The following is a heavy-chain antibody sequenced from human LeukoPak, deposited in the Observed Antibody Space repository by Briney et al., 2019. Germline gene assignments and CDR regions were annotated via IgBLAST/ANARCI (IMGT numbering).Heavy chain of an antibody. V-gene: IGHV3-23*01. CDR2: NSGSGGST. J-gene: IGHJ6*02. D-gene: IGHD3-16*02. CDR1: GFTFSSYA. Sequence: GGSLRLSCAASGFTFSSYAMSWVRQAPGKGLEWVSANSGSGGSTHYADSVKGRFTISRDNSKNTLYLQMNSLRAEDTAVYYCAKDSRGELSPQHYGMDVWGQGTTVTVSS. CDR3: AKDSRGELSPQHYGMDV.